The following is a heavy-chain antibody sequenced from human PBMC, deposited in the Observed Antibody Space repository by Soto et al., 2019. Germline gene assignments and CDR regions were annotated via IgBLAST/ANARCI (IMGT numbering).Heavy chain of an antibody. Sequence: QVQLQESGPGLVKPSRTLSLTCAVSGGSISSSNWWRWFRQPPGKWLVWFVGIYHSGSTNYHPSLKSRVTISVDKPKDRFSLKLSSVNAADTAVYYCARHQLWVGDFNTWGMDVWGQGTTVTVSS. CDR2: IYHSGST. J-gene: IGHJ6*02. D-gene: IGHD3-10*01. V-gene: IGHV4-4*02. CDR3: ARHQLWVGDFNTWGMDV. CDR1: GGSISSSNW.